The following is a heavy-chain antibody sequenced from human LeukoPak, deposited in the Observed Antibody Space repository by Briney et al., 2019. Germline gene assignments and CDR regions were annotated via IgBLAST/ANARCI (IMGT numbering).Heavy chain of an antibody. D-gene: IGHD6-13*01. J-gene: IGHJ4*02. Sequence: PGGSLRLSCAASGFTFSSYWMSWVRQAPGKGLEWVANIKQDGSEKYYVDSVKGRFTISRDNAKNSLYLQMNILRADDTAVYYCARDNGRAAAAHNWGQGTLVTVSS. V-gene: IGHV3-7*01. CDR2: IKQDGSEK. CDR3: ARDNGRAAAAHN. CDR1: GFTFSSYW.